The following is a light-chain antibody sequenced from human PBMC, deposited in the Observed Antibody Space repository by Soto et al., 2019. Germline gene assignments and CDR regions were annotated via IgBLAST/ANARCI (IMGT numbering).Light chain of an antibody. CDR3: QQRSNWPIT. CDR2: DTS. Sequence: EIVMTQSLATLSVSPGERDTLSCRASQSVSSNLAWYQQKPGQAPRLLIYDTSNRATGIPARFSGSGSGTDFTLTINNLDPEDFAVYYCQQRSNWPITFGQGTLLEIK. V-gene: IGKV3-11*01. CDR1: QSVSSN. J-gene: IGKJ5*01.